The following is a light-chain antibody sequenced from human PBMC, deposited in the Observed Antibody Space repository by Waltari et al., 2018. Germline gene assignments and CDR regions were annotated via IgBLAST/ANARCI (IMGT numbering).Light chain of an antibody. Sequence: SYVLTQPPSGSVAPGRTARITGGGNNIGTKTAHWYQQKPGQAPVMVVYDDIDRPSGIPERFSGSNSGNTATLIINRVEAGDEADYYCQVWDIDSDPSVVFGGGTKLTVL. CDR3: QVWDIDSDPSVV. J-gene: IGLJ2*01. CDR2: DDI. CDR1: NIGTKT. V-gene: IGLV3-21*03.